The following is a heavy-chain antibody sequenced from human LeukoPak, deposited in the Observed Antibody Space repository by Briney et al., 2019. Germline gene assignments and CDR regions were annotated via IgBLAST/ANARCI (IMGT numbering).Heavy chain of an antibody. V-gene: IGHV4-4*07. CDR1: GDSVSSYY. CDR2: IYTSGGT. CDR3: ARAPIGSHLDY. Sequence: SETLSLTCTVSGDSVSSYYWSRIRQPAGKGLEWIGRIYTSGGTNYNPSLTSRVTISLDTSRNQFSLKVTSLTAADTAVYYCARAPIGSHLDYWGPGTLVTVSS. J-gene: IGHJ4*02. D-gene: IGHD1-26*01.